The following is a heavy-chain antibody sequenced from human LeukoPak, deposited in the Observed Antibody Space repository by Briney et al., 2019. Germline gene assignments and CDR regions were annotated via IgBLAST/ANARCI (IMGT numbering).Heavy chain of an antibody. CDR2: ISYDGSNN. J-gene: IGHJ5*02. CDR1: RXIFSSYG. V-gene: IGHV3-30*03. D-gene: IGHD6-13*01. Sequence: PGRSLRLSCAAWRXIFSSYGVHWVRQAPGKGLEWVAAISYDGSNNNYADSVKGRFTISRDNSKNTLYLQMNSLRGEDTAVYYCAREYSAGWFDPWGQGTLVTVSS. CDR3: AREYSAGWFDP.